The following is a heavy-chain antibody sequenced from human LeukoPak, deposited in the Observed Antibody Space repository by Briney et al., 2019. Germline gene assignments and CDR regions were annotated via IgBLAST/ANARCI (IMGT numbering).Heavy chain of an antibody. J-gene: IGHJ5*02. D-gene: IGHD3-3*01. Sequence: PSETLSLTCAVYGGSFSGYYWSWIRQPPGKGLEWIGEINHSGSTNYNPSLKRRVTISVDTSKNQFSLKLSSVTAADTAVYYCARGKTIFGVVTNNWFDPWGQGTLVTVSS. CDR2: INHSGST. V-gene: IGHV4-34*01. CDR3: ARGKTIFGVVTNNWFDP. CDR1: GGSFSGYY.